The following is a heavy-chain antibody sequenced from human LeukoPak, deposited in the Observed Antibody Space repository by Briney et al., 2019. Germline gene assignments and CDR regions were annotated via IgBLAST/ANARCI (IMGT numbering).Heavy chain of an antibody. CDR1: GFTFSSYE. Sequence: GGSLRLSCAASGFTFSSYEMNCVRDAPGKGLEWVSYISSSGSTIYYAESVKGRFTISRDNAKNTLYLQMNTVRAEDTRVYYCAGSWAPLDVFDIWGQGTMVSVSS. CDR2: ISSSGSTI. J-gene: IGHJ3*02. CDR3: AGSWAPLDVFDI. V-gene: IGHV3-48*03. D-gene: IGHD6-13*01.